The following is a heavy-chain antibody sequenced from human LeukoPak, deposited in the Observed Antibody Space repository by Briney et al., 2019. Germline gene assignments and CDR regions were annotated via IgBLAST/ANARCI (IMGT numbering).Heavy chain of an antibody. CDR1: GFTISTYA. CDR3: AKDLSPFGSSGYSGFFQH. Sequence: GGSLRLSCAASGFTISTYAMGWVRQPPGKGLEWVSTISGSGDKTYYADSVKGRFTISRDNSKNTVYLQMNSLRAEDTAVYFCAKDLSPFGSSGYSGFFQHWGQGTLVTVSS. CDR2: ISGSGDKT. V-gene: IGHV3-23*01. J-gene: IGHJ1*01. D-gene: IGHD3-22*01.